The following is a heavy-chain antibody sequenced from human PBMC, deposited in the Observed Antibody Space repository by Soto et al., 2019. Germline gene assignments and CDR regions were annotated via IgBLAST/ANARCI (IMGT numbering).Heavy chain of an antibody. J-gene: IGHJ4*02. CDR2: IYYSGST. CDR1: GGSISSYY. CDR3: ARLLAARSYYFDY. Sequence: QVQLQESGPGLVKPSETLSLTCTVSGGSISSYYWSWIRQPPGKGLEWIGYIYYSGSTNYNPSLKSRVTISVDTSKNQFSLKLSSVTAADTAVYYCARLLAARSYYFDYWGQGTLVTVSS. V-gene: IGHV4-59*08. D-gene: IGHD6-6*01.